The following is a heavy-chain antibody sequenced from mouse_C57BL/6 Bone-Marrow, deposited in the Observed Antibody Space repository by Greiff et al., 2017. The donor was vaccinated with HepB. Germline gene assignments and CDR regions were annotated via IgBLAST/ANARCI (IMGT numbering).Heavy chain of an antibody. J-gene: IGHJ1*03. V-gene: IGHV5-2*03. D-gene: IGHD2-4*01. CDR3: ARPPMITEPFDV. Sequence: EVKLVESGGGLVQPGESLKLSCESHAYEFPSHDMSWVRKTPEKRLELVAAINSDGGSTYYPDTMERRFIISRDNTKKTLYLQMSSLRSEDTALYYCARPPMITEPFDVWGTGTTVTVSS. CDR1: AYEFPSHD. CDR2: INSDGGST.